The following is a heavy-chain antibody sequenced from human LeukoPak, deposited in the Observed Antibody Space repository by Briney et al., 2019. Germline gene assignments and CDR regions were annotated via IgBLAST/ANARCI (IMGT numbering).Heavy chain of an antibody. V-gene: IGHV4-34*01. CDR1: GGSFSGYY. J-gene: IGHJ6*02. D-gene: IGHD3-22*01. Sequence: PSETLSLTCAVYGGSFSGYYWSWIRQPPGKGLGWIGEINHSGSTNYNPSLKSRVTISVDTSKKQFSLKLSSVTAADTAVYYCATRAGHYYDSSGYYYYGMDVWGQGTTVTVSS. CDR3: ATRAGHYYDSSGYYYYGMDV. CDR2: INHSGST.